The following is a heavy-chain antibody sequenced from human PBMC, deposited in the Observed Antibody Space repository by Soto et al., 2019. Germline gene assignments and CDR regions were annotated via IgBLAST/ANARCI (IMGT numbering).Heavy chain of an antibody. CDR1: GFTFSSYG. Sequence: GGSLRLSCAASGFTFSSYGMHWVRQAPGKGLEWVAVISYDGSNKYYADSVKGRFTISRDNSKNTLYLQMNSLRAEDTAVYYCAKAWRGGYDPFDYWGQGTLVTVS. V-gene: IGHV3-30*18. J-gene: IGHJ4*02. D-gene: IGHD5-12*01. CDR2: ISYDGSNK. CDR3: AKAWRGGYDPFDY.